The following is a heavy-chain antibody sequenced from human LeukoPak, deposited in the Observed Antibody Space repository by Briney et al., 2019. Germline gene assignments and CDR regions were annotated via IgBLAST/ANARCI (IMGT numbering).Heavy chain of an antibody. CDR1: GYTFTDHY. V-gene: IGHV1-2*04. Sequence: GASVKVSCKASGYTFTDHYIHWVRQAPGQGLEWMGWMNPSDNGVIYARKLQGWVAMTRDTSISTAYVDVTRLTSDDTAVYYCTTNAAALDYWGQGTLVTVS. J-gene: IGHJ4*02. D-gene: IGHD6-13*01. CDR3: TTNAAALDY. CDR2: MNPSDNGV.